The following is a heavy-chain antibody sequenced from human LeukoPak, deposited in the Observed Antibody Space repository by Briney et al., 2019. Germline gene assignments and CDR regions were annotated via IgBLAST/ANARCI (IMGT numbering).Heavy chain of an antibody. V-gene: IGHV3-23*03. J-gene: IGHJ6*03. CDR3: ARVTDSSSWYYYYMDV. Sequence: GGSLRLSCAASGFTFRSYAMSWVRQAPGKGLEWVSRINGDGRNINYADSVKGRFTISRDNSKNTLYLQMNSLRAEDTAVYYCARVTDSSSWYYYYMDVWGKGTTVTVSS. CDR2: INGDGRNI. CDR1: GFTFRSYA. D-gene: IGHD6-13*01.